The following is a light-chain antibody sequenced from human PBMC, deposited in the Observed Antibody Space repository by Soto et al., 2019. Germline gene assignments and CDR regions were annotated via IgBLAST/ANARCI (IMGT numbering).Light chain of an antibody. CDR1: QDVGRY. CDR2: GAS. V-gene: IGKV1-8*01. CDR3: QHYKNYPWT. Sequence: AIRMTQSQSSLSASAGDRVAIACRASQDVGRYLAWYQQKPGQAPKLLIYGASTLQSGVPSRFSGGGFGTDFTLTISCLQSEDFATYYCQHYKNYPWTFGQGTKVEIK. J-gene: IGKJ1*01.